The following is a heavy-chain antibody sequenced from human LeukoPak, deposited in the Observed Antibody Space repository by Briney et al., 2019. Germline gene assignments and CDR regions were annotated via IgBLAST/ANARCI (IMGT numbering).Heavy chain of an antibody. J-gene: IGHJ5*02. D-gene: IGHD3-9*01. V-gene: IGHV4-39*07. CDR1: GVSISGSYYY. CDR3: ARTVLRYFDWSNTRYNWFDP. CDR2: INHSGST. Sequence: SETLSLTCAVSGVSISGSYYYWGWIRQPPGKGLEWIGEINHSGSTNYNPSLKSRVTISVDTSKNQFSLKLSSVTAADTAVYYCARTVLRYFDWSNTRYNWFDPWGQGTLVTVSS.